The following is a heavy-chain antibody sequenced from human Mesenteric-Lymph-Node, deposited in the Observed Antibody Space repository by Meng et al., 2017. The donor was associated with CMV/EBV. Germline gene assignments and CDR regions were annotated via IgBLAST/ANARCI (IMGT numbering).Heavy chain of an antibody. D-gene: IGHD3-10*01. Sequence: GESLKISCAASGFIFSSYAMHWVRQAPGKGLEWVAVISYDGGYKYYADSVKGRFTISRDNSKNTLYVQMNSLRAEDTAVYYCAKSYYYGSGSCDYWGQGTLVTVSS. CDR3: AKSYYYGSGSCDY. CDR1: GFIFSSYA. CDR2: ISYDGGYK. V-gene: IGHV3-30-3*02. J-gene: IGHJ4*02.